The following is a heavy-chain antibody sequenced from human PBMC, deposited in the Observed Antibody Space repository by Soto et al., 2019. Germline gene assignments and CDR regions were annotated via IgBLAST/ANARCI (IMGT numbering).Heavy chain of an antibody. Sequence: GSLRLSCAASGFTFSSYSMNWVRQAPGKGLEWVSSISSSSSYIYYADSVEGRFTISRDNAKNSLYLQMNSLRAEDTAVYYCAKDVGYCSSTSCYTIRDYYYGMDVWGQGTTVSVSS. CDR1: GFTFSSYS. V-gene: IGHV3-21*01. J-gene: IGHJ6*02. CDR2: ISSSSSYI. CDR3: AKDVGYCSSTSCYTIRDYYYGMDV. D-gene: IGHD2-2*02.